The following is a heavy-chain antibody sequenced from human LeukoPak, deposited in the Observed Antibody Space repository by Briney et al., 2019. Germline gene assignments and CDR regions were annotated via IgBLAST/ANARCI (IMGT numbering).Heavy chain of an antibody. V-gene: IGHV3-15*01. CDR2: IKSKTDGGTT. J-gene: IGHJ3*02. Sequence: GGSLRLSCAASGLTFSNAWMSWVRQAPGKGLEWVGRIKSKTDGGTTDYAAPVKGRFTISRDDSKNTLYLQMNSLKTEDTAVYYCTTGICSSTSCYDVFDIWGQGTMVTVSS. CDR3: TTGICSSTSCYDVFDI. D-gene: IGHD2-2*01. CDR1: GLTFSNAW.